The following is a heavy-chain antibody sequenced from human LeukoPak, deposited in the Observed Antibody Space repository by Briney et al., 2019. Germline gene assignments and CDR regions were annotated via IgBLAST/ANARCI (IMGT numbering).Heavy chain of an antibody. D-gene: IGHD3-22*01. J-gene: IGHJ4*02. CDR2: ISSSSSYI. CDR3: ARVVTDSSSGYYPDDY. V-gene: IGHV3-21*01. Sequence: TGGSLRLSCAASGFTFSSYSMNWVRQAPGRGLEWVSSISSSSSYIYYTDSVKGRFTISRDNAKNSLYLQMNSLRVEDTAVYYCARVVTDSSSGYYPDDYWGQGTLVTVSS. CDR1: GFTFSSYS.